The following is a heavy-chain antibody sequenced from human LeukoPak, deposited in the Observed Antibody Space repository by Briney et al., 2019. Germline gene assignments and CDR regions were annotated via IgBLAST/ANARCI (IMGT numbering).Heavy chain of an antibody. V-gene: IGHV1-8*03. Sequence: ASVKVSCKASGYTFTSYDINWVRQATGQGLEWMGWMNPNSGNTGYAQKFQGRVTITRNTSISTANMELSSLRSEDTAVYYCARVSSGWYGVWFDPWGQGTLVTVSS. CDR2: MNPNSGNT. J-gene: IGHJ5*02. D-gene: IGHD6-19*01. CDR1: GYTFTSYD. CDR3: ARVSSGWYGVWFDP.